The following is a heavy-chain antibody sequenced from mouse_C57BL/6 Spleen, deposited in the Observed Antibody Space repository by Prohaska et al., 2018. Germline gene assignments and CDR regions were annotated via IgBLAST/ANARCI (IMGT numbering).Heavy chain of an antibody. CDR2: MNPDSRTI. J-gene: IGHJ4*01. Sequence: EVKLLQSGGGLVQPGGSLKLSWAASGIDFSRYWMSWVRRAPGKGLEWIGEMNPDSRTINYAPSLKDKFIISRDNAKNTLYLQMNRVRSEDTALYYCARLLGDYWGQGTSVTVSS. CDR1: GIDFSRYW. CDR3: ARLLGDY. V-gene: IGHV4-1*01.